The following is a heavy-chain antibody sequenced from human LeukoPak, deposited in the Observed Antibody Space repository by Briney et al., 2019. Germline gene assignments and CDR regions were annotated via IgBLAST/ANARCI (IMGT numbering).Heavy chain of an antibody. CDR1: GYSISSGYY. J-gene: IGHJ4*02. CDR2: IYHSGST. Sequence: SETLSLTCTVSGYSISSGYYWGWIRQPPGKGLEWIGSIYHSGSTYYNPSLKSRVTISVDTSKNQFSLKLRSVTAADTAVYYCARARRQWLVGAHIRGDNPPYYYDYWGQGILVTVSS. CDR3: ARARRQWLVGAHIRGDNPPYYYDY. V-gene: IGHV4-38-2*02. D-gene: IGHD6-19*01.